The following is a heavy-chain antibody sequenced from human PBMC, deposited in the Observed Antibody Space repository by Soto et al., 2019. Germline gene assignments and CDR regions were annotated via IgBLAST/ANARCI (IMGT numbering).Heavy chain of an antibody. CDR2: IIPLFGTA. CDR1: GGTFSSYA. CDR3: ARSFRRYFDWLLHGYYYYGMDV. J-gene: IGHJ6*02. Sequence: QVQLVQSGAEVKKPGSSVKVSCKASGGTFSSYAISWVRQAPGQGLEWQGGIIPLFGTANYARKFQGRVTITADESTSTAYLELSSLRSEDTAVYYCARSFRRYFDWLLHGYYYYGMDVWGQGTTVTVSS. V-gene: IGHV1-69*01. D-gene: IGHD3-9*01.